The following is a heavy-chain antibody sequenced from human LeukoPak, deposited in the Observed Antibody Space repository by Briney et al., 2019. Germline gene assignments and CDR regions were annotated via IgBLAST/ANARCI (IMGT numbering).Heavy chain of an antibody. V-gene: IGHV3-74*01. D-gene: IGHD4-17*01. Sequence: GGPQTLSCAASGFTFSTYWMHGVRQARGEAVVGVSRINRDGRSTGYADSVKGPFTLSRDNAKNTVYLQMNSLSAEDTSMYYCTFSSYGDHVGVDAFDIWGQGTMVTVSS. CDR1: GFTFSTYW. CDR2: INRDGRST. J-gene: IGHJ3*02. CDR3: TFSSYGDHVGVDAFDI.